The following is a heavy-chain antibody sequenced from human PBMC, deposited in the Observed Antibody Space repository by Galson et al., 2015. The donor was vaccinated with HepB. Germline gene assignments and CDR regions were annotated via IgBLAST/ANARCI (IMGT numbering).Heavy chain of an antibody. CDR2: ISAYNGNT. V-gene: IGHV1-18*04. CDR1: GYMFSNYG. J-gene: IGHJ4*02. Sequence: SVKVSCKASGYMFSNYGFSWVRQAPGQGLEWMGWISAYNGNTNYAQKLQGRVTMTTDTSTTTVYMELRSLRSDDTAVYYCASRYGDYEDHWGQGTLVTVSS. D-gene: IGHD4-17*01. CDR3: ASRYGDYEDH.